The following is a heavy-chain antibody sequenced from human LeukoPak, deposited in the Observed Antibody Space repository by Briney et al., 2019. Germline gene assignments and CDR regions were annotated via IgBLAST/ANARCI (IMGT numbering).Heavy chain of an antibody. J-gene: IGHJ6*02. Sequence: PSETLSLTCTVSGGSISSYYWSWIRQPAGKGLERIGRIDTSGNTNYNPSLKSRVTMSVDTSKNQFSLKLSSVTAADTAVYYCARDPQTWGTGYLDVWGQGTTVTVSS. CDR1: GGSISSYY. D-gene: IGHD3/OR15-3a*01. CDR3: ARDPQTWGTGYLDV. CDR2: IDTSGNT. V-gene: IGHV4-4*07.